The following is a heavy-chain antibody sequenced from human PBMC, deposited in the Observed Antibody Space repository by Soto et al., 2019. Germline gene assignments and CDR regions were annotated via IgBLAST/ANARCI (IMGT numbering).Heavy chain of an antibody. CDR1: GYTFTSYY. CDR3: ARERWLPPGEDYYYYGMDV. V-gene: IGHV1-46*01. Sequence: ASVKVSCKASGYTFTSYYMHWVRQAPGQGLEWMGIINPSGGSTSYAQKFQGRVTMTRDTSTSTVYMELSSLRSEDTAVYYCARERWLPPGEDYYYYGMDVWGQGTTVTVS. J-gene: IGHJ6*02. D-gene: IGHD5-12*01. CDR2: INPSGGST.